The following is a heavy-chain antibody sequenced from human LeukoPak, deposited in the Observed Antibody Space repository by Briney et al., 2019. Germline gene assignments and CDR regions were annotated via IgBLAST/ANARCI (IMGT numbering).Heavy chain of an antibody. D-gene: IGHD3-3*01. CDR2: IYHSGST. CDR1: GYSISSGYY. Sequence: PSETLSLTCAVSGYSISSGYYWGWIRQPPGKGLEWIGSIYHSGSTYYNPSLKSRATISVDTSKNQFSLKLSSVTAADTAVYYCARANYDFWSGYLVFDYWGQGTLVTVSS. CDR3: ARANYDFWSGYLVFDY. V-gene: IGHV4-38-2*01. J-gene: IGHJ4*02.